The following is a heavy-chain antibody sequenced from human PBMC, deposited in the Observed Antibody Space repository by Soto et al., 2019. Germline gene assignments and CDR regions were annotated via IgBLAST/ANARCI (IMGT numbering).Heavy chain of an antibody. Sequence: SETLSLTCTVSGGSISSGDYYWSWIRQPPGKGLEWIGYIYYSGSTYYNPSLKSRVTISVDTSKNQFSLKLSSVTAADTAVYYCAXGSYYYDSXGYYHYWGQGTLVTVSS. CDR1: GGSISSGDYY. V-gene: IGHV4-30-4*01. J-gene: IGHJ4*02. CDR3: AXGSYYYDSXGYYHY. D-gene: IGHD3-22*01. CDR2: IYYSGST.